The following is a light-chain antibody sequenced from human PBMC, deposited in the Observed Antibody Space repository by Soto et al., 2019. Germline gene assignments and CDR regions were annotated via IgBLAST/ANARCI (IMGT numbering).Light chain of an antibody. V-gene: IGLV1-51*01. Sequence: QSVLTQPPSVSAAPGQKVTISCSGSSSNIGGNSVSWYQQLPGTAPKLLIYDDNKRPSGIPDRFSGSKSGTSATLGITGFQTGDEADYYCGSWDSSLSAYVFGTGIKVTVL. CDR1: SSNIGGNS. CDR2: DDN. J-gene: IGLJ1*01. CDR3: GSWDSSLSAYV.